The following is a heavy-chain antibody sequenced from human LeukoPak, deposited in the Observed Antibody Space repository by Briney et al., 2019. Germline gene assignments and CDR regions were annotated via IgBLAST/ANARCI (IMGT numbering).Heavy chain of an antibody. D-gene: IGHD6-19*01. CDR2: IIPIFGTA. J-gene: IGHJ4*02. Sequence: SVKVSCKASGGTFSSYAISWVRQAPGQGLEWMGGIIPIFGTANYAQKFQGRVTITADESTSTAYMELSSLRSEDTAVYYCAFRPSSGWPLPIDYWGQGTLVTVSS. CDR1: GGTFSSYA. V-gene: IGHV1-69*13. CDR3: AFRPSSGWPLPIDY.